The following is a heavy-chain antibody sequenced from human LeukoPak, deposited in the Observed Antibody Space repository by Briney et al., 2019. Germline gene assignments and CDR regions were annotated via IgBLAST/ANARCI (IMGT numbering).Heavy chain of an antibody. Sequence: SETLSLTCIVSAYSISNGYYWGWIRQPPGKGLEWIGSIYHDGSTYYNPSLKNRVTISVDTSQNQFSLKLSSVTAADTAFYYCVRDGDTVVVSGGPQFHWFDPWGQGTLVTVSS. CDR1: AYSISNGYY. V-gene: IGHV4-38-2*02. D-gene: IGHD2-2*01. CDR3: VRDGDTVVVSGGPQFHWFDP. J-gene: IGHJ5*02. CDR2: IYHDGST.